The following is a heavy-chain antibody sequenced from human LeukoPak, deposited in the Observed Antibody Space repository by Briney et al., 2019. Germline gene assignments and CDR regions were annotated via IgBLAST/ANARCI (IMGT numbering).Heavy chain of an antibody. Sequence: SETLSLTCGVSGGSISTYYWNWIRQPPGKGLEWIGEINHSGSTNYNPSLKSRVTISVDTSKNQFSLKLSSVTAADTAVYYCAVNYYDSSGYYSTFDYWGQGTLVTVSS. CDR1: GGSISTYY. CDR2: INHSGST. D-gene: IGHD3-22*01. V-gene: IGHV4-34*01. CDR3: AVNYYDSSGYYSTFDY. J-gene: IGHJ4*02.